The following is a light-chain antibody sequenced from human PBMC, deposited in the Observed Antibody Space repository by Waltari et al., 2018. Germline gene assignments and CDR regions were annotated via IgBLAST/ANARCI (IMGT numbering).Light chain of an antibody. J-gene: IGLJ2*01. CDR1: GRDVGSHNL. Sequence: QSAPTPPAPVSGSPGQSHPLSCTGTGRDVGSHNLFAWYQQHQDKAPKLMIDEVSERPSGVCDRFSGSKSGNAASLTITGLQAEDEGDYYCCSFAGSSISVVFGGGTKLTVL. V-gene: IGLV2-23*02. CDR3: CSFAGSSISVV. CDR2: EVS.